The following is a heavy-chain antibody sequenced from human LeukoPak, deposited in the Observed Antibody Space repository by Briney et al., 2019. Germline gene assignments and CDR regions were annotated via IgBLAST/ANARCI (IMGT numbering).Heavy chain of an antibody. V-gene: IGHV1-69*13. J-gene: IGHJ4*02. CDR1: GGTFSSYA. CDR2: IIPIFGPA. D-gene: IGHD5-18*01. CDR3: ARHEDTAMPIDY. Sequence: SVKVSCKASGGTFSSYAISWVRQAPGQGLEWMGGIIPIFGPANYAQKFQGRVTITADESTSTAYMELSSLRSEDTAVYYCARHEDTAMPIDYWGQGTLVTVSS.